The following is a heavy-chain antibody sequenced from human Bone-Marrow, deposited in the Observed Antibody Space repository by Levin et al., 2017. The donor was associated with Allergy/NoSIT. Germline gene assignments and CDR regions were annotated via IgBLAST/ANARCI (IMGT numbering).Heavy chain of an antibody. CDR1: GGSIISTSHS. Sequence: PSETLSLTCTVSGGSIISTSHSWGWIRQPPGKGLEWIATISSGGSTYYNPSLKSRVTISVDTSQSQFSLQLTSVSDADTALYFCARHILTRSYEGGFDYWGQGTLVTVSS. V-gene: IGHV4-39*01. D-gene: IGHD1-26*01. CDR3: ARHILTRSYEGGFDY. J-gene: IGHJ4*02. CDR2: ISSGGST.